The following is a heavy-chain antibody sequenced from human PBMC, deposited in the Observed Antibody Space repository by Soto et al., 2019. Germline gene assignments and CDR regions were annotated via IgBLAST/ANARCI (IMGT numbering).Heavy chain of an antibody. J-gene: IGHJ4*02. CDR2: IYYSGST. V-gene: IGHV4-30-4*01. D-gene: IGHD4-17*01. Sequence: SETLSLTCTVSGGSISSGDYYWSWIRQPPGKGLEWIGYIYYSGSTYYNPSLKSRVTISVDTSKNQFSLKLSSVTAADTAVYYCARDLGDYGDYVYFDYWGQGTLVTVSS. CDR3: ARDLGDYGDYVYFDY. CDR1: GGSISSGDYY.